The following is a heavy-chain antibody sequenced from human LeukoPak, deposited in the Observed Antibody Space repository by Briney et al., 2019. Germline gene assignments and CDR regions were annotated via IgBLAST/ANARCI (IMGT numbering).Heavy chain of an antibody. CDR3: ARDGYSGSYFDY. J-gene: IGHJ4*02. D-gene: IGHD1-26*01. Sequence: GGSQRLSCAASGFTFSSYAMHWVRQAPGKGLEWVAVISYDGSNKYYADSVKGRFTISRDNSKNTLYLQMNSLRAEDTAVYYCARDGYSGSYFDYWGQGTLVTVSS. CDR1: GFTFSSYA. CDR2: ISYDGSNK. V-gene: IGHV3-30-3*01.